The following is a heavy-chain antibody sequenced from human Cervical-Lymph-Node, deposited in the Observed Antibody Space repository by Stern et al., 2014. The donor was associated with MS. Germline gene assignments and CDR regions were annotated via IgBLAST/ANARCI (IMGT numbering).Heavy chain of an antibody. CDR1: GSTFASFG. Sequence: VQLVDSGAGVKKPRASVKLSCKASGSTFASFGISWVRQAPGQGLAWMGWISAYNGNTNYAQKLQGRVAMTTDTSTSTAYMELRSLRSDDTAVYYCARGLLGSENAFDIWGQGTMVTVSS. CDR2: ISAYNGNT. D-gene: IGHD2-15*01. CDR3: ARGLLGSENAFDI. J-gene: IGHJ3*02. V-gene: IGHV1-18*01.